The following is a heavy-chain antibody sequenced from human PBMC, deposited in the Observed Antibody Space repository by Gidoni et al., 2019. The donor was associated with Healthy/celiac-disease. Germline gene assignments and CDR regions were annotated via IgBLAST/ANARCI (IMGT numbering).Heavy chain of an antibody. J-gene: IGHJ6*02. CDR1: GFTFSSYG. V-gene: IGHV3-30*18. Sequence: QVQLLASGGGVVQPGVSLSLSCAASGFTFSSYGMHWVRQAPGKGLEWVAVISYDGSNKYYADSVKGRFTISRDNSKNTLYLQMNSLRAEDTAVYYCAKTMPPFDYYGMDVWGQGTTVTVSS. CDR2: ISYDGSNK. D-gene: IGHD2-2*01. CDR3: AKTMPPFDYYGMDV.